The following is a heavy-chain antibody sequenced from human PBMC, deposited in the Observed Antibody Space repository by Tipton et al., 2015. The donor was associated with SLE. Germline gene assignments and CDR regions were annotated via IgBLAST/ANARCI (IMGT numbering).Heavy chain of an antibody. CDR1: GFTFNTYT. CDR3: AGGGGVVTFGGVIASVGWYFDL. J-gene: IGHJ2*01. D-gene: IGHD3-16*02. CDR2: INGAGSST. Sequence: SLRLSCAASGFTFNTYTMYWVRQAPGKGLEYVSAINGAGSSTYYADSVKARFTISRDNSKNTLYLQIDSLRAADTAVYYCAGGGGVVTFGGVIASVGWYFDLWGRGTLVTVSS. V-gene: IGHV3-64*02.